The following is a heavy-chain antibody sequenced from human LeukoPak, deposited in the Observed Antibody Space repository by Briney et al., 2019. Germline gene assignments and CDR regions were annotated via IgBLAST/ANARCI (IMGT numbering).Heavy chain of an antibody. V-gene: IGHV3-48*03. CDR2: ISSSGSTI. Sequence: PGGSLRLSCAASGFTFSSYEMNWVRQAPGKGLEWVSYISSSGSTIYYADSVKGRFTISRDNAKNSLYLQMNSLRAEDTAVYYCARVGYSGYDFGGEFDYWGQGTLVTVSS. D-gene: IGHD5-12*01. CDR1: GFTFSSYE. J-gene: IGHJ4*02. CDR3: ARVGYSGYDFGGEFDY.